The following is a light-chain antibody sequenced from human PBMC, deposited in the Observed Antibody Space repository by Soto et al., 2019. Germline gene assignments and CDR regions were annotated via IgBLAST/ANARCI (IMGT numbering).Light chain of an antibody. CDR1: NIGSKS. J-gene: IGLJ2*01. V-gene: IGLV3-21*04. Sequence: SSELTQPPSVSVAPGKTARITCGGNNIGSKSVHWYQQKPGQAPVLVIYHDSDRPSGIPERFSGSNSGNTAALTISRVEAGDEANYYCQVWDSSSDHVVFGGGTKLTVL. CDR2: HDS. CDR3: QVWDSSSDHVV.